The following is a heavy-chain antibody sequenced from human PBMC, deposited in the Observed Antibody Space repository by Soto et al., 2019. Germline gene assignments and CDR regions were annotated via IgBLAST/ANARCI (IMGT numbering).Heavy chain of an antibody. CDR1: GFTFRNYA. CDR3: AKDQYGSSSWPLDFDF. V-gene: IGHV3-23*01. D-gene: IGHD6-13*01. Sequence: SGGGLVQPGGSLRLSCAASGFTFRNYAMSWVRQAPGKGLEWVSAISGDGGTTYYADSVKGRFTISRDNSKNTLYLQLNSLRAEDTASYYCAKDQYGSSSWPLDFDFWGQGTLVTVSP. CDR2: ISGDGGTT. J-gene: IGHJ4*02.